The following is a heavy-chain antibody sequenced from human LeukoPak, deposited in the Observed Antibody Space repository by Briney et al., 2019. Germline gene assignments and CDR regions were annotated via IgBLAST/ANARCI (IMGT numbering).Heavy chain of an antibody. CDR1: GFTFSDYS. CDR3: ARRAGAYSHPYDY. CDR2: IYSDNT. Sequence: GGSLRLSCAASGFTFSDYSMHWVRQAPGKGLEWVSFIYSDNTHYSDSVKGRFTISRDNSKNTLYLQMNSLRAEDTAVYYCARRAGAYSHPYDYWGQGTLVTVSS. D-gene: IGHD4/OR15-4a*01. J-gene: IGHJ4*02. V-gene: IGHV3-53*01.